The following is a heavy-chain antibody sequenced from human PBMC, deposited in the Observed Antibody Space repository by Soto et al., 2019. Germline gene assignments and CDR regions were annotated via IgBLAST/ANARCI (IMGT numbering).Heavy chain of an antibody. D-gene: IGHD4-17*01. V-gene: IGHV4-39*01. Sequence: QLQLQESGPGLVKPSETLSLTCTVSGGSISSSSYYWGWIRQPPGKGLEWIGSIYYSGSTYYNPSLKSRVTISVDTSKNQFSLKLSSVTAADTAVYYCAGETGDYGSRTYNWFDPWGQGTLVTVSS. CDR3: AGETGDYGSRTYNWFDP. CDR2: IYYSGST. J-gene: IGHJ5*02. CDR1: GGSISSSSYY.